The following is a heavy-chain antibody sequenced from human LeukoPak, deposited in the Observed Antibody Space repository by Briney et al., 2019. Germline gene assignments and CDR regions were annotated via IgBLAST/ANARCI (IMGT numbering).Heavy chain of an antibody. CDR3: ARQESGYIYGYRGVAFDY. J-gene: IGHJ4*02. V-gene: IGHV4-39*01. CDR1: GGSITGISYY. CDR2: IYQTGSA. D-gene: IGHD5-18*01. Sequence: SETLSLTCTVSGGSITGISYYWNWLRQPPGKELEWIGRIYQTGSADYKPSLKSRVTLSVDTTNNQFSLRLSSVTAADTAVYYCARQESGYIYGYRGVAFDYWGQGTLVTVSS.